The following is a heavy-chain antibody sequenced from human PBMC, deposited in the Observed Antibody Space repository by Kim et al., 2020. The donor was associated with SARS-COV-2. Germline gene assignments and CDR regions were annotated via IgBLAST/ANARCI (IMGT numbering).Heavy chain of an antibody. V-gene: IGHV4-39*01. J-gene: IGHJ4*02. CDR3: ARHVTVAGFFDY. D-gene: IGHD6-19*01. Sequence: YTTPALKSRVTISVDTSKNQVSLKLSSVTAADTAVYYCARHVTVAGFFDYWGQGTLVTVSS.